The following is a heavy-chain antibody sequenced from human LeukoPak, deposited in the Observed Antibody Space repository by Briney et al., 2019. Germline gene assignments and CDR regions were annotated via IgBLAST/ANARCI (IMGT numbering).Heavy chain of an antibody. CDR2: ISYDGNNK. CDR3: ARVRGLELLRTYSDY. D-gene: IGHD1-7*01. V-gene: IGHV3-30-3*01. J-gene: IGHJ4*02. Sequence: GGSLRLSFAASGFTFSNYAMHWVRQAPGKGLEWMAVISYDGNNKYYADSVKGRFTISRDNSKNTLYLQMNSLRPEDTAVYYCARVRGLELLRTYSDYWGQGTLVTASS. CDR1: GFTFSNYA.